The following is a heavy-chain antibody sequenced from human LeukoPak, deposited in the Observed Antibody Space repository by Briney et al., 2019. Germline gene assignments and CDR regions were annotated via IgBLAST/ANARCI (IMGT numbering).Heavy chain of an antibody. D-gene: IGHD3-3*01. Sequence: SVKVSCKASGGTFSNYAISWVRQAPGQGLEWMGGIITNYGTTNYAQKYQGRVTITADESTTTVYMELSSLRSEDTAVYYCARPRTYYDFWRGYPPFDYWGQGTLVTVSS. J-gene: IGHJ4*02. CDR2: IITNYGTT. V-gene: IGHV1-69*01. CDR1: GGTFSNYA. CDR3: ARPRTYYDFWRGYPPFDY.